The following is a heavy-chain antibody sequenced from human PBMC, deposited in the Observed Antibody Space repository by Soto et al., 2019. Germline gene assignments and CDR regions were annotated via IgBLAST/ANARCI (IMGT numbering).Heavy chain of an antibody. CDR1: GDSVSSNSAA. J-gene: IGHJ5*01. V-gene: IGHV6-1*01. CDR3: FRGGYSERDLFYS. Sequence: SQTIPITCAISGDSVSSNSAAWNWIRQSPSRGLEWLGRTYYRSKWYNDYAVSVKSRITINPDTSKNQFSLQLNSVTPEDTDVYDVFRGGYSERDLFYSCGQGSLVIGSA. D-gene: IGHD6-19*01. CDR2: TYYRSKWYN.